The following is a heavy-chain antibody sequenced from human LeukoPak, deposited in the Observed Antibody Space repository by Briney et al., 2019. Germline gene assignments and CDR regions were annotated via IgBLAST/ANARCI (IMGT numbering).Heavy chain of an antibody. CDR3: ARGNYDILTGYYEVSY. V-gene: IGHV1-2*02. CDR1: GYTFTGYY. D-gene: IGHD3-9*01. CDR2: INPNSGGT. J-gene: IGHJ4*02. Sequence: ASVKVSCKASGYTFTGYYMHWVRQAPGQGLEWMGWINPNSGGTNYAQKFQGRVTMTRDTSISTACMELSRLRSDDTAVYYCARGNYDILTGYYEVSYWGQGTLVTVSS.